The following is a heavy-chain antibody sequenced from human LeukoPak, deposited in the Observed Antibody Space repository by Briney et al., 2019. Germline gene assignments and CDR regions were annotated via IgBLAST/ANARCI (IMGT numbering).Heavy chain of an antibody. CDR2: LNWNGGSP. J-gene: IGHJ6*03. V-gene: IGHV3-20*04. CDR1: GFTFDDYG. CDR3: ARAGSYGDYVTYYYYYMDV. Sequence: GGSLRLSWAASGFTFDDYGMSWVRQAPGKGLEWVCGLNWNGGSPNCADSVKGRFTISRDNAKNSLYLQMNTLKVEDTALYYCARAGSYGDYVTYYYYYMDVWGKGTTVTVSS. D-gene: IGHD4-17*01.